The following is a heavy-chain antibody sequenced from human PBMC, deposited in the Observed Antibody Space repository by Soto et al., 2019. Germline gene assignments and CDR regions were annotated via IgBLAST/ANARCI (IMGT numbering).Heavy chain of an antibody. V-gene: IGHV3-23*01. Sequence: EVQLLESGGGLVQPGGSLRLSCAASGFTFSSYAMSWVRQAPGKGLEWVSAISGSGGSTYYADSVKGRFTISRDNSKNTLDLHINSLRAEDTAVYYCAKVLGGWSYDYWGQGTLVTVSS. CDR3: AKVLGGWSYDY. D-gene: IGHD6-19*01. CDR2: ISGSGGST. CDR1: GFTFSSYA. J-gene: IGHJ4*02.